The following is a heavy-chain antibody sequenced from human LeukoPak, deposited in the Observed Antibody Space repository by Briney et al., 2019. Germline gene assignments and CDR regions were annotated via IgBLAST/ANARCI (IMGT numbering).Heavy chain of an antibody. CDR3: ARHTASGYYDSSGYYPLPFDY. V-gene: IGHV4-38-2*01. D-gene: IGHD3-22*01. J-gene: IGHJ4*02. CDR2: IYHSGST. CDR1: GYSISSGYY. Sequence: PSETLSLTCAVSGYSISSGYYWGWIRQPPGKGLEWIGSIYHSGSTYYNPSLKSRVTISVDTSKNQFSLKLSSVTAADTAVYYCARHTASGYYDSSGYYPLPFDYWGQGTLVTVSP.